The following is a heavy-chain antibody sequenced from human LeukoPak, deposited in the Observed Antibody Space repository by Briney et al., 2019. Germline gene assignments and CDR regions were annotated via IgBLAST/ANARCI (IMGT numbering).Heavy chain of an antibody. V-gene: IGHV3-7*03. CDR3: ARDQYDTWSRRGNFDS. D-gene: IGHD3-3*01. Sequence: GGSLRLSCAASGFSFSENWMSWVRQAPGKGPEWVANIRPDGNVAFHVDFVKGRFSISRDNAKNTLYLQMNSLRVEDTAVFYCARDQYDTWSRRGNFDSWGQGTLVIVSS. CDR1: GFSFSENW. J-gene: IGHJ4*02. CDR2: IRPDGNVA.